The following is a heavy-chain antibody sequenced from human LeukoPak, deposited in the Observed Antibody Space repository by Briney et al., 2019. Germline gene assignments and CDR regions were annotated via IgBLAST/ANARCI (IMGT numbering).Heavy chain of an antibody. CDR1: GGSISSYY. J-gene: IGHJ4*02. V-gene: IGHV4-59*01. CDR3: ARAINY. CDR2: IYYSGGT. Sequence: PAETLSLTCTVSGGSISSYYWSWIRQPPGKGLEWIGYIYYSGGTNYNASLKSTATISVDTPKNQFSLKLSSVTAADTAVYSCARAINYWGQGTLVTVSS.